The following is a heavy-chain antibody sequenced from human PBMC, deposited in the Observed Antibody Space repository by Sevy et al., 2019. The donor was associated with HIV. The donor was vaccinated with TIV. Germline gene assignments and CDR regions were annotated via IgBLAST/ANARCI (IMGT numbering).Heavy chain of an antibody. CDR2: ISSGSSYI. Sequence: GGSLRLSCAASGFTFNYFNMNWVRQAPGKGLEWVSSISSGSSYIKYADSVQGRCTISRDNAKSSLYLQMTSLSAEDTAVYYCARNRDYYDSSGFDYWGQGTLVTVSS. CDR1: GFTFNYFN. CDR3: ARNRDYYDSSGFDY. V-gene: IGHV3-21*06. D-gene: IGHD3-22*01. J-gene: IGHJ4*02.